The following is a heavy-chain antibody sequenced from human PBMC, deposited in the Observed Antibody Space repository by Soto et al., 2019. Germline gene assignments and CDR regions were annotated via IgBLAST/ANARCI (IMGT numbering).Heavy chain of an antibody. CDR1: GFTVRSNY. Sequence: GGSLRLSCAASGFTVRSNYMNWVRQAPGKGLEWVSLIFSGGSIYYADSVKGRFTISRDNSKDTLYLQMHSLRAEDTAVYYCSRSVFGTPDYWGQGTVVTVSS. D-gene: IGHD3-3*01. CDR3: SRSVFGTPDY. J-gene: IGHJ4*02. CDR2: IFSGGSI. V-gene: IGHV3-53*01.